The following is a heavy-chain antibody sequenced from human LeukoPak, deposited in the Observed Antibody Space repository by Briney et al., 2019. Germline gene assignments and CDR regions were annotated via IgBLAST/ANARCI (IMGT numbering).Heavy chain of an antibody. CDR1: GFTFSSYA. CDR2: ISGSGGST. CDR3: AKHAGRGYDSLFDY. J-gene: IGHJ4*02. D-gene: IGHD5-12*01. V-gene: IGHV3-23*01. Sequence: PGGSLRLPCAASGFTFSSYAMSWVRQAPGKGLEWLSAISGSGGSTYYADSVKGRFTISRDNSKNTLYLQMNSLRAEDTAVYYCAKHAGRGYDSLFDYWGQGTLVTVSS.